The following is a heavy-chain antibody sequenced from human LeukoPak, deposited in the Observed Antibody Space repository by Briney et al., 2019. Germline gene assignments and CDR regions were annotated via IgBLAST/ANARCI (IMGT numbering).Heavy chain of an antibody. J-gene: IGHJ4*02. CDR1: GNYW. V-gene: IGHV3-74*01. D-gene: IGHD2-2*01. CDR2: INSDGSWT. Sequence: GGSLRLSCAASGNYWMHWVRQAPGKGLVWVSHINSDGSWTSYADSVKGRFTISKDNAKNTVYLQMDNLRAEDTAVYYCVSFYETYWGRGTLVTVSS. CDR3: VSFYETY.